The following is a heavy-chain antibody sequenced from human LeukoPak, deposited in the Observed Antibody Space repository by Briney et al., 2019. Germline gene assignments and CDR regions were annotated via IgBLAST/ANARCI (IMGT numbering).Heavy chain of an antibody. D-gene: IGHD1-26*01. CDR1: GGSISSSSYY. CDR3: ARGPRRASFDP. J-gene: IGHJ5*02. Sequence: SETLSLTCTVSGGSISSSSYYWGWIRQPPGKGLEWIGSIYYSGSTYYNPSLKSRVTISVDTSKNQFSLKLSSVTAADTAVYYCARGPRRASFDPWGQGTLVTVSS. V-gene: IGHV4-39*07. CDR2: IYYSGST.